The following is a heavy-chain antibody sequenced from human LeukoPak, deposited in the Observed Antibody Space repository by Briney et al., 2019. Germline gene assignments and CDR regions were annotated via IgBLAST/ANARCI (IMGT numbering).Heavy chain of an antibody. Sequence: ASATVSCKASGYTFTGYYIHWVRQAPGPRLEWLGWINPNSGGTDYAQKFQGRVTMTRDTSISTAHMELNRLTSEDTAVYYCARDQVCYGSDWFWLDPWGQGTLVTVSS. CDR2: INPNSGGT. V-gene: IGHV1-2*02. CDR1: GYTFTGYY. D-gene: IGHD2-21*02. J-gene: IGHJ5*02. CDR3: ARDQVCYGSDWFWLDP.